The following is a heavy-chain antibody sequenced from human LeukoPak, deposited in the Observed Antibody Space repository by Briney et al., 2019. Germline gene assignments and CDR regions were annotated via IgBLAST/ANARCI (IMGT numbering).Heavy chain of an antibody. D-gene: IGHD2-15*01. CDR2: INPSGGST. CDR3: ATDILLPSV. CDR1: GYTFTSYY. J-gene: IGHJ4*02. V-gene: IGHV1-46*01. Sequence: GSVKVSCKASGYTFTSYYMHWVRQAPGQGLEWMGIINPSGGSTIYAQKFQGRVTMTEDTSTDTAYMELSSLRSEDTAVYYCATDILLPSVWGQGTLVTVSS.